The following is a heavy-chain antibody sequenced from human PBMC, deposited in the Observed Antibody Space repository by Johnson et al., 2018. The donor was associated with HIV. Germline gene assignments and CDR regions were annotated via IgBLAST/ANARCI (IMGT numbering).Heavy chain of an antibody. CDR1: GFDFNTHN. Sequence: QVQLVESGGDVVQPGRSLRLSCAAFGFDFNTHNIHWVRQAPGKGLEWVTLISYHGSDTYYADSVQGRFTISRDNSRNMVYLEMNSLRAEDTAVYYGARGGDDAFDIWGQGTMVTVSS. J-gene: IGHJ3*02. CDR3: ARGGDDAFDI. D-gene: IGHD7-27*01. V-gene: IGHV3-30*04. CDR2: ISYHGSDT.